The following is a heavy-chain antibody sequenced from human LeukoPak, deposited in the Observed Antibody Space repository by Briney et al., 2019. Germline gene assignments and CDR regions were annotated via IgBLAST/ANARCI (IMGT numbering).Heavy chain of an antibody. D-gene: IGHD3-10*01. CDR2: VDHTGST. CDR3: ARRYGSGSYIGY. CDR1: DDSITMYY. V-gene: IGHV4-59*08. J-gene: IGHJ4*02. Sequence: SETLSLTCTVSDDSITMYYWTWIRQPPGKGLEWIGYVDHTGSTNFNPSLNGRVSISRDTSKNLFSLRLSSVTAADTAVYYCARRYGSGSYIGYWGQGTLVTVSS.